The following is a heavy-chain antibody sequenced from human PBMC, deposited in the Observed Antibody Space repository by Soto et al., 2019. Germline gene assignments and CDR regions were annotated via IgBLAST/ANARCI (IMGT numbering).Heavy chain of an antibody. Sequence: ASVKVSCKVSGYTLTELSIHWVRQAPGKRLEWMGWINAGNSKTKYAQKFQGRVTITKDTSASTAYMELSSLRSEDTAVYYCARDVAAAAPWGQGTLVTVS. D-gene: IGHD6-13*01. CDR2: INAGNSKT. V-gene: IGHV1-3*01. CDR3: ARDVAAAAP. CDR1: GYTLTELS. J-gene: IGHJ5*02.